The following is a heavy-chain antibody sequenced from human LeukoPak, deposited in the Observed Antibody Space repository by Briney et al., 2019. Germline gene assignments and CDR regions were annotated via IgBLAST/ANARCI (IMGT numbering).Heavy chain of an antibody. D-gene: IGHD2-15*01. J-gene: IGHJ6*02. V-gene: IGHV4-59*01. Sequence: SETLSLTCTVSGGSISSYYWSWIRQPPGKGLEWIGYIYYSGSTNYNPSLKSRVTISVDTSKNQFFLKLSSVTAADTAVYYCAREIVVVAATSLYYYGMDVWGQGTTVTVSS. CDR3: AREIVVVAATSLYYYGMDV. CDR2: IYYSGST. CDR1: GGSISSYY.